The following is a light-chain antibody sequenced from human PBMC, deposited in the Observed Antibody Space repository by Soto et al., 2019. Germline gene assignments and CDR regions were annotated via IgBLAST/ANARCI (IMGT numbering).Light chain of an antibody. CDR3: SSYTSSSTYV. V-gene: IGLV2-14*01. CDR2: DAS. CDR1: SSDVGGYNY. Sequence: QSALTQPASVSGSPGQSITISCTGTSSDVGGYNYVSWYQQHPGKAPKLMIYDASNRPSGVSNRFSGSKSGITASLTISGLQAEDEADYYCSSYTSSSTYVFGTGTKVTVL. J-gene: IGLJ1*01.